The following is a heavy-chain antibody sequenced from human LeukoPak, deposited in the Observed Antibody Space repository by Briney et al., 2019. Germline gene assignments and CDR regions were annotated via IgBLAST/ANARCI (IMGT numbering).Heavy chain of an antibody. Sequence: SETLSLTCTVSGGSISSYYWSWIRQPPGKGLEWIGYVYYSGSTNYNPSLKSRVTISVDTSKNQFSLKLSSVTAADTAVYYCARDLGGYYDSSGYFDYWGQGTLVTVSS. CDR2: VYYSGST. D-gene: IGHD3-22*01. J-gene: IGHJ4*02. V-gene: IGHV4-59*01. CDR3: ARDLGGYYDSSGYFDY. CDR1: GGSISSYY.